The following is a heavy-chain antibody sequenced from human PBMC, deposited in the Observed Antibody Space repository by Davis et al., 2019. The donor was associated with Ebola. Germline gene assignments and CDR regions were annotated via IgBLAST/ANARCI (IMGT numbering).Heavy chain of an antibody. Sequence: GESLKISCAASGFTFSSYWMHWVRQAPGKGLVWVSRINSDGSSTSYADSVKGRFTISRDNSKNTLYLQMNSLRAEDTAVYYCARDSPTYYDILTGYRPFDYWGQGTLVTVSS. J-gene: IGHJ4*02. CDR2: INSDGSST. CDR1: GFTFSSYW. CDR3: ARDSPTYYDILTGYRPFDY. V-gene: IGHV3-74*01. D-gene: IGHD3-9*01.